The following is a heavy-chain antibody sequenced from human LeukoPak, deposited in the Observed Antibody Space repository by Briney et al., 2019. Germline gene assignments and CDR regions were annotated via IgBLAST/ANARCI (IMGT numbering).Heavy chain of an antibody. V-gene: IGHV4-59*08. Sequence: SETLSLTCTVSGGSISSHYWSWIRQPPGKGLEWIAYIYYTGTSNYNPSLKSRVTISVDTSKNQISLRLSSVTAADRAVYYCARQGIDAFDIWGQGTLVTVSS. J-gene: IGHJ3*02. CDR3: ARQGIDAFDI. CDR2: IYYTGTS. CDR1: GGSISSHY.